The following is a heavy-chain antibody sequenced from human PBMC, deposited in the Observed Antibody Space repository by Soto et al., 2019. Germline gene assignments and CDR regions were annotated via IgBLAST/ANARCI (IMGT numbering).Heavy chain of an antibody. CDR3: ARGGGTGYCSGGRCRGMDV. CDR1: GGSFSGYY. D-gene: IGHD2-15*01. Sequence: SETLSLTCAVYGGSFSGYYWSWIRQPPGKGLEWIGEINHSGSTNYNPSLKSRVTISVDTSKNQFSLKLSSVTAADTAVYYCARGGGTGYCSGGRCRGMDVWGQGTTVTVSS. CDR2: INHSGST. V-gene: IGHV4-34*01. J-gene: IGHJ6*02.